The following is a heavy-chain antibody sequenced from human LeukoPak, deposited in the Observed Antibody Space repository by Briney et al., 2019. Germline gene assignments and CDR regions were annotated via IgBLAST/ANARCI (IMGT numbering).Heavy chain of an antibody. CDR2: VDPEDGET. V-gene: IGHV1-69-2*01. CDR1: GYTFTDYY. Sequence: ASVKISCKVSGYTFTDYYMHWVQQAPGKGLEWMGLVDPEDGETKYAEKFQGRVTITADTSTDTAYMELSSLRSEDTAVYYCATGRIAAAGTYWFDPWGQGTLVTVSS. J-gene: IGHJ5*02. D-gene: IGHD6-13*01. CDR3: ATGRIAAAGTYWFDP.